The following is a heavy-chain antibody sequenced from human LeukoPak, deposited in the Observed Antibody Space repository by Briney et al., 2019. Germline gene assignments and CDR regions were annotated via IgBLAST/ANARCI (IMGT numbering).Heavy chain of an antibody. Sequence: GASVKVSCKASGYTFTGYYMHWVRQAPGQGLEWMGWVNPNSGGTNYAQKFQGRVTMTRDTSISTAYMELSRLRSDDTAVYYCARLGLMPIAAAGFSLDPWGQGTLVTVSS. J-gene: IGHJ5*02. CDR2: VNPNSGGT. V-gene: IGHV1-2*02. D-gene: IGHD6-13*01. CDR3: ARLGLMPIAAAGFSLDP. CDR1: GYTFTGYY.